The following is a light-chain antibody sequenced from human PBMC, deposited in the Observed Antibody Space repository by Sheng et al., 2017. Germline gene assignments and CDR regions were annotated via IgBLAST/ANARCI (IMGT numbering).Light chain of an antibody. CDR1: QGISSA. V-gene: IGKV1-13*02. CDR2: DAS. Sequence: AIQLTQSPSSLSASVGDRVTITCRASQGISSALAWYQQKPGKAPNLLIYDASSLESKVPSRFGGSGSGTEYTLTISSLQPEDSATYFCQQFNSYPLTFGGGTKVEI. CDR3: QQFNSYPLT. J-gene: IGKJ4*01.